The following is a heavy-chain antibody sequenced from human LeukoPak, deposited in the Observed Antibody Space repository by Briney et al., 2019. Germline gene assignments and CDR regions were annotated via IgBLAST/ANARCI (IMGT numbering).Heavy chain of an antibody. V-gene: IGHV1-2*02. Sequence: GASVKASCKAPGYTFTGYYMHWMRQAPGQGLEWMGWINPNSGGTNYAQKFQGRVTMTRDTSISTAYMELSRLRSDDTAMYYCAKDRGRDGYNFFDYWGQGTLVTVSS. D-gene: IGHD5-24*01. CDR2: INPNSGGT. J-gene: IGHJ4*02. CDR1: GYTFTGYY. CDR3: AKDRGRDGYNFFDY.